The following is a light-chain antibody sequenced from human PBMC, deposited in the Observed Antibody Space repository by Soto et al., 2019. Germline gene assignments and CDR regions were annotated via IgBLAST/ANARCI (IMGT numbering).Light chain of an antibody. CDR1: QSVSSY. V-gene: IGKV3-11*01. Sequence: EIVLTQSPVTLSLSPGERATLSCRASQSVSSYLAWYQQEPGQAPRLLIYDASNRATGIPVRFTGSGSGTDFTLTISSLEPEDFAVYYCQQRSNWPLTFGGGTKVEIK. CDR2: DAS. CDR3: QQRSNWPLT. J-gene: IGKJ4*01.